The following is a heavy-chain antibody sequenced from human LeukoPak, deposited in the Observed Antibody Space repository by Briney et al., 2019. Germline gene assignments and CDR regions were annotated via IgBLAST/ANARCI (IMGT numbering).Heavy chain of an antibody. J-gene: IGHJ4*02. CDR1: GGSISSYY. V-gene: IGHV4-59*01. Sequence: PSETLSLTCTVSGGSISSYYWSWIRQPPGKGLEWIGYIYYSGSTNYNPSLKSRVTISVDTSKNQFSLKLSSVTAADTAVYYCAKEDAGALFHYWGQETLVTVPS. CDR2: IYYSGST. D-gene: IGHD7-27*01. CDR3: AKEDAGALFHY.